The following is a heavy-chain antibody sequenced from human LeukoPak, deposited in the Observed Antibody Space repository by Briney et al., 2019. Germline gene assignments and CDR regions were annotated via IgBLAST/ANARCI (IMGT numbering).Heavy chain of an antibody. J-gene: IGHJ4*02. V-gene: IGHV1-18*01. Sequence: GASVKVSCKASGYTFTSYGISWVRQAPGQGLEWMGWISAYTGNTNYAQNLQGRVTMTTDTSTNTAYMELRGLRSDDTAVYYCARARGVLPTTPSGDYWGQGTLVTVSS. CDR1: GYTFTSYG. CDR3: ARARGVLPTTPSGDY. D-gene: IGHD2-15*01. CDR2: ISAYTGNT.